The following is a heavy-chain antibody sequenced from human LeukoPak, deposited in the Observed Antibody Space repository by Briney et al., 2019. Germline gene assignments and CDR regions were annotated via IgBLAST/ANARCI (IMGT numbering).Heavy chain of an antibody. CDR2: ISSSSSYI. J-gene: IGHJ4*02. CDR1: GFTFSSYS. CDR3: ARDKGEYYFDY. Sequence: PGGSLRLSCAASGFTFSSYSMNWVRQAPGKGLEWVSSISSSSSYIYYADSVKGRFTISRDNSKNTLYLQMNSLRAEDTAVYYCARDKGEYYFDYWGQGTLVTVSS. V-gene: IGHV3-21*01. D-gene: IGHD3-16*01.